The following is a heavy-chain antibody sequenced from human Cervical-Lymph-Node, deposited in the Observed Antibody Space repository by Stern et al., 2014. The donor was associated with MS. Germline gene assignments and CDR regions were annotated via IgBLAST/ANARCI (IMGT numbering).Heavy chain of an antibody. Sequence: VQLVQSGGGVVQPGRSLRLSCAASGFTFSSFAMHWVRQAPGKGLEWVAVISHNGATTYYADSGKARFAISRDNSKDTVFLQINSLSPEDTAVYYCASRGTPFDVTSINEYWGQGTLVTVSS. CDR3: ASRGTPFDVTSINEY. J-gene: IGHJ4*02. V-gene: IGHV3-30*09. CDR2: ISHNGATT. CDR1: GFTFSSFA. D-gene: IGHD1-1*01.